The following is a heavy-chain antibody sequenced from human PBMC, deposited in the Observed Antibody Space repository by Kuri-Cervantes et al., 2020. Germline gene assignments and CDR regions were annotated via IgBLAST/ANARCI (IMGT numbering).Heavy chain of an antibody. J-gene: IGHJ4*02. D-gene: IGHD2-15*01. CDR2: INSDGSST. V-gene: IGHV3-74*01. CDR3: AHLITRVAYFDY. Sequence: GGSLRLSCAASGFTFSTYGMHWVRQAPGKGLVWVSRINSDGSSTSYADSVKGRFTISRDNAKNTLYLQMNSLRAEDTAVYYCAHLITRVAYFDYWGQGTLVTVSS. CDR1: GFTFSTYG.